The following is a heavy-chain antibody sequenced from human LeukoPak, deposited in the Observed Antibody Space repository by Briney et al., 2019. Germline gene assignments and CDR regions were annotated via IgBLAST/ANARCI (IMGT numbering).Heavy chain of an antibody. CDR2: ISSSSSTI. D-gene: IGHD4-17*01. Sequence: GGSLRLSCAASGFTFSSYSMNWVRQAPGKGLGWVSYISSSSSTIYYADSVKGRFTISRDNAKNSLYLQMNSLRAEDTAVYYCARDSKSLYGDYEVDVWGKGTTVTVSS. CDR3: ARDSKSLYGDYEVDV. V-gene: IGHV3-48*01. CDR1: GFTFSSYS. J-gene: IGHJ6*04.